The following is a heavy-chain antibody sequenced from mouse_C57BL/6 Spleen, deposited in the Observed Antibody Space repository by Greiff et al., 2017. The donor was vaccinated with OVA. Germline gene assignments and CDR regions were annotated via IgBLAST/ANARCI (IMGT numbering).Heavy chain of an antibody. J-gene: IGHJ3*01. CDR1: GFTFTDYY. V-gene: IGHV7-3*01. Sequence: EVMLVESGGGLVQPGGSLSLSCAASGFTFTDYYMSWVRQPPGKALEWLGFIRNKANGYTTEYSASVKGRFTISRDYSQSILYLQMNALRAEDSATYYCARYEGGSTLAYWGQGTLVTVSA. CDR3: ARYEGGSTLAY. CDR2: IRNKANGYTT. D-gene: IGHD1-1*01.